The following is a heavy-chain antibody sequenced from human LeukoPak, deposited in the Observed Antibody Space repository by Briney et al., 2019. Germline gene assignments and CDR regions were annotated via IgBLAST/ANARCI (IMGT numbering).Heavy chain of an antibody. J-gene: IGHJ4*02. V-gene: IGHV3-9*01. Sequence: GRPLRLSCAASGFTFDDYAMHWVRQAPGKGLEWVSGISWSSDNIDYADSVKGRFTISRDNAKNSLYLQMNSLRAEDTAVYYCARLFRDVTTFDYWGQGTLVTVSS. CDR1: GFTFDDYA. D-gene: IGHD1-1*01. CDR3: ARLFRDVTTFDY. CDR2: ISWSSDNI.